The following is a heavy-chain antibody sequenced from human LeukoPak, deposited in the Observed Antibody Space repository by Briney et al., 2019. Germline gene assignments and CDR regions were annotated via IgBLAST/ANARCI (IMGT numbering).Heavy chain of an antibody. V-gene: IGHV3-30-3*01. J-gene: IGHJ4*02. CDR1: GFTFSSYA. D-gene: IGHD6-6*01. CDR3: ARGTIAARPFGFDY. Sequence: GRSLRLSCAASGFTFSSYAMHWVRQAPGKGLEWVAVISYDGSNKYYADSVKGRFTISRDNSKNTLYLQMNSLRPEDTAVYYCARGTIAARPFGFDYWGQGTLVTVSS. CDR2: ISYDGSNK.